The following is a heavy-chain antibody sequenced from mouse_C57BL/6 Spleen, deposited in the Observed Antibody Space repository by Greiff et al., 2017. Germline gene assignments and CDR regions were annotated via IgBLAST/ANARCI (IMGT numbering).Heavy chain of an antibody. CDR1: GFTFSSYA. J-gene: IGHJ1*03. D-gene: IGHD1-1*01. Sequence: EVKVVESGGGLVKPGGSLKLSCAASGFTFSSYAMSWVRQTPEKRLEWVATISDGGSYTYYPDNVKGRFTISRDNAKNNLYQQMSHLKSEDTAMYYCARDSSYWYFDVWGTGTTVTVSS. CDR3: ARDSSYWYFDV. CDR2: ISDGGSYT. V-gene: IGHV5-4*01.